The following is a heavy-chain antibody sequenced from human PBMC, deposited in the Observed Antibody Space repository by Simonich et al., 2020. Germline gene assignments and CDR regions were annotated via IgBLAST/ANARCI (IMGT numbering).Heavy chain of an antibody. J-gene: IGHJ4*02. Sequence: QVQLQQWGAGLLKPSETLSLTCAFYGCSFSGSYWSWFRQPPGKGLEGMGEINHRGNTNSNPSLKSRVTISVDTSKNQFSRKLSSVTAADTAVYYWARHLQLGPFDYWGQGTLVTVSS. CDR1: GCSFSGSY. V-gene: IGHV4-34*01. D-gene: IGHD1-1*01. CDR2: INHRGNT. CDR3: ARHLQLGPFDY.